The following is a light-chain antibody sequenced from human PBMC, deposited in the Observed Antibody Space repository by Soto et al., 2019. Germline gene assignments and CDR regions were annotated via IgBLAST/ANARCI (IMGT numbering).Light chain of an antibody. J-gene: IGKJ1*01. V-gene: IGKV4-1*01. CDR3: QQYFRPWT. CDR1: QSVLYSSNNKNY. Sequence: DIVVTQSPASLAVSLGERATINCKSSQSVLYSSNNKNYLAWYQQKPGQPPKLLIYWASTRESGVPDRFSGSGSGTDFTLTISSLQAEDVAVYYCQQYFRPWTFGQGTKVEIK. CDR2: WAS.